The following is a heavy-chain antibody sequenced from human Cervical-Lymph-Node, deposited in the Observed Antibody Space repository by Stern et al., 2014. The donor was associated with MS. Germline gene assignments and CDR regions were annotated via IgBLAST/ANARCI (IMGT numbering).Heavy chain of an antibody. CDR3: MGVGDAMDV. Sequence: QVQLQQAGGGVVQPGRSLRLSCAASGFSISSLGMHWVRQAPGKGLEWVAVISFGGSNKKYGDAVKGRFSISSDNSNNTMYLQMNSLRPEDTAVYYCMGVGDAMDVWGQGTTVIVS. CDR1: GFSISSLG. V-gene: IGHV3-30*03. CDR2: ISFGGSNK. J-gene: IGHJ6*02.